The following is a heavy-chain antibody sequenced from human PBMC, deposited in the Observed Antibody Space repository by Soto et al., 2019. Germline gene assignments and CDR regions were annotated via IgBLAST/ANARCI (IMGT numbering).Heavy chain of an antibody. CDR2: MDSGGTTI. J-gene: IGHJ4*02. CDR3: ATAGYYRFDF. D-gene: IGHD3-10*01. CDR1: GFTFSTYW. V-gene: IGHV3-74*01. Sequence: GGSLRLSCAASGFTFSTYWMHWVRQAPGEGLVWVSRMDSGGTTINYADAVKGRFTISRDNAKNTLYLQMDSLRAEDTAVYYCATAGYYRFDFWGQGTLVTVSS.